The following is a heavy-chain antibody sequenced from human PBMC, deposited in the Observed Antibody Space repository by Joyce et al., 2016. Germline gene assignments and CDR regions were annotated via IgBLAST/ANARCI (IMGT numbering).Heavy chain of an antibody. CDR1: GFTFNVAW. V-gene: IGHV3-15*01. CDR2: IKSKTSGETT. CDR3: AADVAEVGFGELDH. J-gene: IGHJ4*02. D-gene: IGHD3-10*01. Sequence: EVQVAEYGGGLVKPGGSLRLSCAASGFTFNVAWMTWVRQAPGKGLEWVGHIKSKTSGETTEYAAPVKGRFTISRDDSKNTVSLQMNGLRTEDTAVYFCAADVAEVGFGELDHWGQGTLVTVSS.